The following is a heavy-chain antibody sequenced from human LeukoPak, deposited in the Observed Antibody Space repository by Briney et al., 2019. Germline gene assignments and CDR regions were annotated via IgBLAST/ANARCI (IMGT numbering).Heavy chain of an antibody. Sequence: GGSLRLSCVASGFTFRTHSMNWVRQAPGKGLEWVSAITKSSTYVYYADSVKGRFTISRDNANNSLFLQMNNLGVDGTGVYYCARGSGVHVWGQGTLVLVSS. D-gene: IGHD3-10*01. J-gene: IGHJ4*02. V-gene: IGHV3-21*04. CDR3: ARGSGVHV. CDR1: GFTFRTHS. CDR2: ITKSSTYV.